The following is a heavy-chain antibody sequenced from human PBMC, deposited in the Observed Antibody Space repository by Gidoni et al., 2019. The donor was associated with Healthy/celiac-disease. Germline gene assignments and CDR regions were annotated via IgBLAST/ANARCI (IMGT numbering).Heavy chain of an antibody. Sequence: QVPLVESGGRVVQPGSSLILSCAASGFTFSSYAMHWVRKDPGKGLEWVAVISYDGSNKYYADSVKGRFNIARDNSKNTLYLQMNSLRAEDTAVYYCARDRNQNYYYYYMDVWGKGTTVTVSS. CDR2: ISYDGSNK. CDR1: GFTFSSYA. J-gene: IGHJ6*03. D-gene: IGHD1-1*01. V-gene: IGHV3-30-3*01. CDR3: ARDRNQNYYYYYMDV.